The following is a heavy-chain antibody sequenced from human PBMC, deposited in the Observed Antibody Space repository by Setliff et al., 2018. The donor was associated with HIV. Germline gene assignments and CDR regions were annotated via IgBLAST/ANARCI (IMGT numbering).Heavy chain of an antibody. CDR3: ARGRTPSYGGDYRDTFDI. J-gene: IGHJ3*02. CDR2: IYYSGGT. V-gene: IGHV4-31*03. CDR1: SGPISNGGFY. Sequence: SETLSLTCTVSSGPISNGGFYWSWIRHHPGKGLEWIGYIYYSGGTYYSPSLKSRVSMSIDTFKNQFSLSLTSVTAADTAVYYCARGRTPSYGGDYRDTFDIWGPGTKVTVSS. D-gene: IGHD4-17*01.